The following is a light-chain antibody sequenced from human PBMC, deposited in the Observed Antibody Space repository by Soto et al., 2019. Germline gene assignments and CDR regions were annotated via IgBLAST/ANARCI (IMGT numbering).Light chain of an antibody. CDR1: QSIDRW. CDR2: DVS. Sequence: DIQMTQSPSTLSASVGDRVTITCRASQSIDRWLAWYQQKPGEAPNSLIYDVSILEAGVPSRFSGSGSRTEFTLTISSLQSDDFATYYCQQYGNNPWTFGQGTKVEIK. J-gene: IGKJ1*01. V-gene: IGKV1-5*01. CDR3: QQYGNNPWT.